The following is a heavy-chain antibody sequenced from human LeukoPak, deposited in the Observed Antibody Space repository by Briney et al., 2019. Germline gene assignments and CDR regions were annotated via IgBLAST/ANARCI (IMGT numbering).Heavy chain of an antibody. CDR3: ARDRGELQTSFDI. Sequence: PGGSLRLSCAASGFTFSSYSMNWVRQAPGEGLEWVSSISSSSSYINYADSVKGRFTVSRDNAKNSLYLQMNSLRAEDTAVYYCARDRGELQTSFDIWGQGTMVTVSS. J-gene: IGHJ3*02. D-gene: IGHD1-7*01. CDR1: GFTFSSYS. V-gene: IGHV3-21*01. CDR2: ISSSSSYI.